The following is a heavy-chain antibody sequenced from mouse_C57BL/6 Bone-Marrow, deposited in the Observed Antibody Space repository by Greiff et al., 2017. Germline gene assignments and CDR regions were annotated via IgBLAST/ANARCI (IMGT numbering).Heavy chain of an antibody. CDR3: ARTGYDYDGVWWYFDV. D-gene: IGHD2-4*01. V-gene: IGHV1-26*01. CDR1: GYTFTDYY. Sequence: EVQLQQSGPELVKPGASVKISCKASGYTFTDYYMNWVKQSHGQSLEWIGDINPNNGGTSYNQKFKGKATLTVDKSSSTAYMELRSLTTEDSAVYDFARTGYDYDGVWWYFDVWGTGTTVTVSS. CDR2: INPNNGGT. J-gene: IGHJ1*03.